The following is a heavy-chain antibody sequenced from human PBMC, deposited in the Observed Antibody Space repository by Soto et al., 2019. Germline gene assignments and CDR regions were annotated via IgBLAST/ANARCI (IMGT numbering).Heavy chain of an antibody. V-gene: IGHV3-11*06. CDR1: GLSLSDYY. J-gene: IGHJ6*02. D-gene: IGHD3-22*01. Sequence: GSLRLSGEAAGLSLSDYYMSWIRQAPGRGLEWVSYISSSSSYTNYADSVKGRFTISRDNAKNSLYLQMKSLRAEDTAVYYCARDERYYDSSGYYYYYYGMEVWGQGTTVTVSS. CDR2: ISSSSSYT. CDR3: ARDERYYDSSGYYYYYYGMEV.